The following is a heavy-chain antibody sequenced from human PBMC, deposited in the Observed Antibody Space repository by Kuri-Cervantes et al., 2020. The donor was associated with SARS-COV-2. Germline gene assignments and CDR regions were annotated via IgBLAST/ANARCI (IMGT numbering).Heavy chain of an antibody. CDR3: ASFSTRGDP. J-gene: IGHJ5*02. D-gene: IGHD2/OR15-2a*01. CDR1: GGSISSSSYY. Sequence: ESLKISCTVSGGSISSSSYYWGWIRQPPGKGLEWIGSIYYSGSTYYNPSLKSRVTISVDTSKNQFSLKLGSVTAADTAVYYCASFSTRGDPWGQGTLVTVSS. V-gene: IGHV4-39*01. CDR2: IYYSGST.